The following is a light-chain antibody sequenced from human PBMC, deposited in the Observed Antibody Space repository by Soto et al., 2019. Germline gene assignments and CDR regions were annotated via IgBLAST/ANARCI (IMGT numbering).Light chain of an antibody. J-gene: IGKJ1*01. CDR3: QQYDDLPWT. V-gene: IGKV3-20*01. Sequence: IVLTQYPATLALSPGGRATLSSRAGQSITNYLGWYQQKPGQAPRLLIYGASNRATCIPDRFSGSGSGTDFTLTIDRLESEDFAVYFCQQYDDLPWTFGQGTKVDI. CDR1: QSITNY. CDR2: GAS.